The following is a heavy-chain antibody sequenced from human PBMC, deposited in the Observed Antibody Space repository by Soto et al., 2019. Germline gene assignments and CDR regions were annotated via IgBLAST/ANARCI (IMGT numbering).Heavy chain of an antibody. D-gene: IGHD2-2*01. CDR3: ARSHCISSSCYVAFDI. CDR1: GFTFSSYS. V-gene: IGHV3-48*02. Sequence: GGSLRLSCAASGFTFSSYSMNWVRQAPGKGLEWVSYISSSGNIYFADSVKGRLIISRDNAKISLYLQMNSLRDEDTAVYYCARSHCISSSCYVAFDIWGQGTMVTVSS. J-gene: IGHJ3*02. CDR2: ISSSGNI.